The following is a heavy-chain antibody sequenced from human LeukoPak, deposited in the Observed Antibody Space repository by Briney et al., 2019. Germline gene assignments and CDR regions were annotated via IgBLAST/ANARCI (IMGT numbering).Heavy chain of an antibody. V-gene: IGHV4-34*01. CDR3: AREGRYYGSGSYRGNDY. CDR1: GGSISSYY. CDR2: INHSGST. J-gene: IGHJ4*02. D-gene: IGHD3-10*01. Sequence: SETLSLTCTVSGGSISSYYWSWIRQPPGKGLEWIGEINHSGSTNYNPSLESRVTISVDTSKNQFSLKLSSVTAADTAVYYCAREGRYYGSGSYRGNDYWGQGTLVTVSS.